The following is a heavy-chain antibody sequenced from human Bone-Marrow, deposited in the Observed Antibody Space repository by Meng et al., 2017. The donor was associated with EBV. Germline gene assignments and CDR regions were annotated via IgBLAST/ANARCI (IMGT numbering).Heavy chain of an antibody. CDR2: IYYSGSP. CDR3: ARDYYGFHYFDS. D-gene: IGHD3/OR15-3a*01. V-gene: IGHV4-4*02. J-gene: IGHJ4*02. Sequence: QQHERGPGLVKPSWTLSVTCAVSGGSIGVGDRWSVVGQPPEKGLEVTGNIYYSGSPSYNRSLKSRVTISVDKSKNQSSLTVSYVTAADMAVYFCARDYYGFHYFDSWGRGTLVTVSS. CDR1: GGSIGVGDR.